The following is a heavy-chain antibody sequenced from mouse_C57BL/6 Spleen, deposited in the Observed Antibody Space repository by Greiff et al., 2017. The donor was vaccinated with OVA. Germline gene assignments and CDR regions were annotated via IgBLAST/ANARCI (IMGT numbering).Heavy chain of an antibody. CDR1: GFTFTDYY. CDR3: ARYPDSSGYVKYYFDD. D-gene: IGHD3-2*02. Sequence: EVKLVESGGGLVQPGGSLSLSCAASGFTFTDYYMSWVRQPPGKALEWLGFIRNKANGYTTEYSASVKGRFTIYRETYQSILYLQMNALRATASATYYCARYPDSSGYVKYYFDDWGQGTTLTVSS. CDR2: IRNKANGYTT. J-gene: IGHJ2*01. V-gene: IGHV7-3*01.